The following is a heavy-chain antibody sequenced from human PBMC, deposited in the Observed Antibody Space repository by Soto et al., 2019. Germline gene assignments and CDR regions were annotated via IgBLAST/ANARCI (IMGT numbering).Heavy chain of an antibody. Sequence: QVQLVQSGAEVRKPGSSVKVSCKALGGTFSRHAISWVRQAPGQGLEWMGGIIPIFGTANHAQKFQGRVTIIADESTSTVYMELSSLRSEDTAMYYCARGWGYDSNDYYYAYWGQGTLVIVSS. D-gene: IGHD3-22*01. J-gene: IGHJ4*02. CDR3: ARGWGYDSNDYYYAY. CDR1: GGTFSRHA. CDR2: IIPIFGTA. V-gene: IGHV1-69*01.